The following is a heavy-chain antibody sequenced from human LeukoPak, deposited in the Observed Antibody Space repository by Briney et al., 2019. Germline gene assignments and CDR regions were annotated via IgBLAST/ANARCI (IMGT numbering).Heavy chain of an antibody. D-gene: IGHD6-6*01. Sequence: GGSLRLSRAASGFTFSSYAMHWVRQAPGKGLEWVAFISSDGSNKYYADSVKGRFTISRDNSKNTLYLQMNSLGDEDTAVYYCDPHDSSSHFWGQGTLVTVSS. CDR1: GFTFSSYA. V-gene: IGHV3-30-3*01. J-gene: IGHJ4*02. CDR3: DPHDSSSHF. CDR2: ISSDGSNK.